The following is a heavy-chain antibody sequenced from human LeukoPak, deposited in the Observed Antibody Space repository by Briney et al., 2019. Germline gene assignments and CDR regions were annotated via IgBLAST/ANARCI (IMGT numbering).Heavy chain of an antibody. D-gene: IGHD5-18*01. J-gene: IGHJ4*02. V-gene: IGHV1-2*02. Sequence: ASVKVSCKVSGYTLTELSMHWVRQAPGQGLEWMGWINPNSGGTNYAQKFQGRVTMTRDTSISTAYMELSRLTSDDTAVYYCARGRQLLGTAFDYWGQGTLVTVSS. CDR2: INPNSGGT. CDR3: ARGRQLLGTAFDY. CDR1: GYTLTELS.